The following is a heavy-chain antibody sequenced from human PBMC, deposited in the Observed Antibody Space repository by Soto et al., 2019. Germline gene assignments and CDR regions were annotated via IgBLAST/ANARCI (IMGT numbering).Heavy chain of an antibody. D-gene: IGHD1-7*01. Sequence: QLQLQESGPGLVKPSETLYITCTVSGGSISSSSYYWGWIRQPPGKGLEWIGSIYYSGSTYYNPSLKSRVTISVDTSKHQFSLKLSSVTAADTAVYYSARLGIELRSGYFDYWGQGTLVTVSS. J-gene: IGHJ4*02. CDR3: ARLGIELRSGYFDY. CDR2: IYYSGST. V-gene: IGHV4-39*01. CDR1: GGSISSSSYY.